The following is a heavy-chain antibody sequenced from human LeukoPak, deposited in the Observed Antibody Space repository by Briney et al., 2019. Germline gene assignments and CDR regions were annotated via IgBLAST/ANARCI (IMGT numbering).Heavy chain of an antibody. CDR3: ARDRGPRTGFMVREAYDY. Sequence: GGSLRLSCVASGFTFSDYWIHWVRQAPGKGLVWVSRISSDGDTTNYADSVKGRFTISRDNAKNTLYLQMISLRVEDTAVYYCARDRGPRTGFMVREAYDYWGQGTLVTVPS. J-gene: IGHJ4*02. V-gene: IGHV3-74*01. CDR1: GFTFSDYW. D-gene: IGHD3-10*01. CDR2: ISSDGDTT.